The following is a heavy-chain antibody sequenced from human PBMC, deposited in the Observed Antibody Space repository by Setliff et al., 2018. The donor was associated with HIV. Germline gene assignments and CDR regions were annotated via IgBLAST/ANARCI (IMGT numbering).Heavy chain of an antibody. CDR1: GKTFSSNY. CDR2: IKPTSDIT. J-gene: IGHJ3*02. Sequence: ASVKVSCKASGKTFSSNYMHWARQAPGQGLEWMGIIKPTSDITCYPQKFQARVTMTRDTSASTVYLELRSLRSEDTAVYFCASKGGSENYPDSDAFDIWGQGTLVTVSS. CDR3: ASKGGSENYPDSDAFDI. D-gene: IGHD3-10*01. V-gene: IGHV1-46*01.